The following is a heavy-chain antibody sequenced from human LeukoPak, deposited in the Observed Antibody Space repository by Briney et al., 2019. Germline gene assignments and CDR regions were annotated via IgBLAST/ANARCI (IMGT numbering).Heavy chain of an antibody. D-gene: IGHD1-26*01. J-gene: IGHJ3*02. V-gene: IGHV1-69*01. CDR1: GGTFSSYA. CDR2: IIPIFGTA. CDR3: ARDSKPVIVGAIHS. Sequence: SVKVSRKASGGTFSSYAISWVRQAPGQGLEWMGGIIPIFGTANYAQKFQGRVTITADESTSTAYMELSSLRSEDTAVYYCARDSKPVIVGAIHSWGQGTMVTVSS.